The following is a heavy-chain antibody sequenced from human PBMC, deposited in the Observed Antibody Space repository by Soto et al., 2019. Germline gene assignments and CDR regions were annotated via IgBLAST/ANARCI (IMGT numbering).Heavy chain of an antibody. V-gene: IGHV1-69*13. CDR1: GGTFSSYA. D-gene: IGHD2-2*01. CDR3: ARDVKEGYCSSTSCPVRNYGMDV. CDR2: IIPIFGTA. Sequence: GASVKVSCKASGGTFSSYAISWVRQAPGQGLEWMGGIIPIFGTANYAQKFQGRVTITADESTSTAYMELSSLRSEDTAVYYCARDVKEGYCSSTSCPVRNYGMDVWGQGTTVTGSS. J-gene: IGHJ6*02.